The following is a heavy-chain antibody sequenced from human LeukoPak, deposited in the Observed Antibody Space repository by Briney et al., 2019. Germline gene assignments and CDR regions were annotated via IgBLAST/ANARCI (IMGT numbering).Heavy chain of an antibody. D-gene: IGHD3-22*01. CDR2: IYSSGST. CDR3: ARHFTYYYDSSGYPRDIFDI. CDR1: DGSMSGYY. V-gene: IGHV4-59*08. Sequence: SETLSLTCSVSDGSMSGYYWSWIRQSPVKGLVWIGYIYSSGSTNYNPSLKSRVTMSVDLSENQFSLELNSVTAADTALYYCARHFTYYYDSSGYPRDIFDIWGQGTMVTVSS. J-gene: IGHJ3*02.